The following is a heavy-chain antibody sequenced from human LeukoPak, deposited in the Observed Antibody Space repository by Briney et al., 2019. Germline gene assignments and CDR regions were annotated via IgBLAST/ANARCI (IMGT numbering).Heavy chain of an antibody. V-gene: IGHV3-30*02. J-gene: IGHJ3*02. CDR3: AKAQRGSSHAFDI. CDR2: IRYDGSNK. D-gene: IGHD1-26*01. Sequence: GGSLRLSCAAAGFTFSSYGMHWVRQAPGKGLEWVAFIRYDGSNKYYADSVKGRFTISRDNSKNTLYLQMNSLRAEDTAVYYCAKAQRGSSHAFDIWGQGTMVTVSS. CDR1: GFTFSSYG.